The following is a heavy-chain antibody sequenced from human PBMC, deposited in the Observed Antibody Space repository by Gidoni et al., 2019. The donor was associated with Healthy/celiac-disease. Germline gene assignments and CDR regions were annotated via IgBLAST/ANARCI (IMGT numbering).Heavy chain of an antibody. CDR2: IYYSGST. CDR3: ARRDHGYSSGWYEDY. D-gene: IGHD6-19*01. Sequence: QLQLQESGPGLVKPSETLSLTCTVSGGSISSSSYYWGWIRQPPGKGLEWIGSIYYSGSTYYNPSLKSRVTISVDTSKNQFSLKLSSVTAADTAVYYCARRDHGYSSGWYEDYWGQGTLVTVSS. V-gene: IGHV4-39*01. CDR1: GGSISSSSYY. J-gene: IGHJ4*02.